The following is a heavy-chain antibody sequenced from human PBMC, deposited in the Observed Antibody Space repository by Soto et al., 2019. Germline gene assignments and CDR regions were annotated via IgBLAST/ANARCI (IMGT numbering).Heavy chain of an antibody. CDR3: ARESGPAYYFDY. J-gene: IGHJ4*02. CDR2: ISAYNGDT. Sequence: ASVKVSCKASGYSFTNYGITWVRQAPGQGFEWMGWISAYNGDTNYAQKLQGRVTMTRDTSTSTVYMELSSLRSEDTAVYYCARESGPAYYFDYWGQGTLVTVPS. V-gene: IGHV1-18*01. D-gene: IGHD1-26*01. CDR1: GYSFTNYG.